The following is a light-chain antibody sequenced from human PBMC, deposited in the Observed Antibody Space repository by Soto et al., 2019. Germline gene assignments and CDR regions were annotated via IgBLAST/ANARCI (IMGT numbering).Light chain of an antibody. Sequence: EIVLTQSPGTLSLSPGERATLSCRASQSVSSSYLAWYQQKPGQAPRLLIYGASRRATGIPDRFSGSGSGTEFTLPISRLEPEDFAVYYCQQYGSSPQTFGQGTRLEI. J-gene: IGKJ5*01. V-gene: IGKV3-20*01. CDR2: GAS. CDR3: QQYGSSPQT. CDR1: QSVSSSY.